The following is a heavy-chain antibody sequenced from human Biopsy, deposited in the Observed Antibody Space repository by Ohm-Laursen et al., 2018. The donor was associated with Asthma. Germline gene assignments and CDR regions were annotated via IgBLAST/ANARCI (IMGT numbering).Heavy chain of an antibody. CDR1: GDSFSNYA. CDR2: LIPVLGTP. CDR3: ARGYSGSDRIVYYYSGLEV. D-gene: IGHD5-12*01. Sequence: SVKVSCNASGDSFSNYAISWVRQAPGQGLEWMGGLIPVLGTPDHAQMFEGRVTITADESTSTAYMELSSLSSEDTAVYYCARGYSGSDRIVYYYSGLEVWGQGATVTVSS. V-gene: IGHV1-69*13. J-gene: IGHJ6*02.